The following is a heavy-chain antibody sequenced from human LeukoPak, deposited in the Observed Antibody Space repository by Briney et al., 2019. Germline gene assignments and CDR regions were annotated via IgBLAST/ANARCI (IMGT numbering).Heavy chain of an antibody. J-gene: IGHJ2*01. V-gene: IGHV4-61*02. Sequence: PSQTLSLTCTVSGGSICSGSYYWSWIRQPAGKGLEWIGRIYTSGSTNYNPSLKSRVTISVDASKNQFSLKLSSVTAADTAVYYCATTTVTTGYWYFDLWGRGTLVTVSS. D-gene: IGHD4-17*01. CDR3: ATTTVTTGYWYFDL. CDR1: GGSICSGSYY. CDR2: IYTSGST.